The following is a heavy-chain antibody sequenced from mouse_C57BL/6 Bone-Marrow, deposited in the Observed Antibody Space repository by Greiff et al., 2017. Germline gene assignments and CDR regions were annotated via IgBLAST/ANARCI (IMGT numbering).Heavy chain of an antibody. Sequence: LVEPGASVKMSCKASGYTFTDYYMNWVKQSHGKSLEWIGVINPYNGGTSYNQKFKGKATLTVDKSSSTAYMELNSLTSEDSAVYYCARRVVAPYYYAMDYWGQGTSVTVSS. CDR1: GYTFTDYY. D-gene: IGHD1-1*01. CDR3: ARRVVAPYYYAMDY. V-gene: IGHV1-19*01. J-gene: IGHJ4*01. CDR2: INPYNGGT.